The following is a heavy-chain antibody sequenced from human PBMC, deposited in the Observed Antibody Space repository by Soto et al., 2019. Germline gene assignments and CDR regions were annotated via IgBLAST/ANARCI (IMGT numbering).Heavy chain of an antibody. CDR3: ASSLLTPFDY. CDR1: GFTFSSYG. V-gene: IGHV3-30*03. J-gene: IGHJ4*02. D-gene: IGHD7-27*01. Sequence: GGSLRLSCAASGFTFSSYGMHWVRQAPGKGLEWVAVISYDGSSTSYADSVKGRFTISRDNAKNTLYLQMNSLRAEDTAVYYCASSLLTPFDYWGQGTLVTVSS. CDR2: ISYDGSST.